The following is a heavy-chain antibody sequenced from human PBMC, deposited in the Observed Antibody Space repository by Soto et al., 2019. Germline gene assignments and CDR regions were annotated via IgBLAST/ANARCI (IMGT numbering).Heavy chain of an antibody. CDR3: ARVDWGITIFGVVIQRRPYYYYGMDV. D-gene: IGHD3-3*01. CDR2: ISAYNGNT. J-gene: IGHJ6*02. V-gene: IGHV1-18*04. CDR1: GYTFTSYV. Sequence: ASVKVSLKASGYTFTSYVISWVRQSPGQGLEWMGWISAYNGNTNYAQKLQGRVTMTTDTSTSTAYMELRSLRSDDTAVYYCARVDWGITIFGVVIQRRPYYYYGMDVWGQGTTVTVSS.